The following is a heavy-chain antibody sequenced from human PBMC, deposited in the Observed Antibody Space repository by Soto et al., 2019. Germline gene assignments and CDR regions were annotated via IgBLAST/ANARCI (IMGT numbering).Heavy chain of an antibody. CDR3: AREATVGDYYYYYYMDV. V-gene: IGHV1-46*03. J-gene: IGHJ6*03. CDR2: INPSGGST. Sequence: ASVKVSCKAPGYTFTSYYMHWVRQAPGQGLEWMGIINPSGGSTSYAQKFQGRVTMTRDTSTSTVYMELSSLRSEDTAVYYCAREATVGDYYYYYYMDVWGKGTTVTVSS. D-gene: IGHD4-17*01. CDR1: GYTFTSYY.